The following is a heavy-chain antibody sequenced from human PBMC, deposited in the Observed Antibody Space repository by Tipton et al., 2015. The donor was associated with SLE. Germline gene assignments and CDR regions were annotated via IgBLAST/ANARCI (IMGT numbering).Heavy chain of an antibody. D-gene: IGHD3-10*01. CDR2: IYYSVAT. J-gene: IGHJ4*02. Sequence: TLFLTCTVSGGSIRSSSYYWGWIRQPPGKGLEWIGSIYYSVATHYNPSLKSRVTISADTSKNQFSLRLTSVTAADTAVYYCAKYASGTMFEYWGQGTLVTVSS. CDR3: AKYASGTMFEY. CDR1: GGSIRSSSYY. V-gene: IGHV4-39*01.